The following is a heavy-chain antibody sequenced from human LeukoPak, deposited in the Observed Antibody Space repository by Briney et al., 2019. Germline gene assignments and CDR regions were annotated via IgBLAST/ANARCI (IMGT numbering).Heavy chain of an antibody. CDR3: VREGGDLTLGWGGLDV. V-gene: IGHV3-30*14. CDR2: ISYDGSNE. D-gene: IGHD2-21*01. Sequence: SGGSLRLSCAASGFTFINYPIHWVRQAPGKGLEWVAAISYDGSNEFYTDSVKGRFTISRDNFGNTMALQMHNLKAEDTAVYYCVREGGDLTLGWGGLDVWGQGTTVTVSS. CDR1: GFTFINYP. J-gene: IGHJ6*02.